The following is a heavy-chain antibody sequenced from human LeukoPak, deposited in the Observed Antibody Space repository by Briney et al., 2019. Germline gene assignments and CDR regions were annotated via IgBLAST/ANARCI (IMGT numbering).Heavy chain of an antibody. V-gene: IGHV3-23*01. Sequence: QPGGSLRLSCAASGFTFSSYAMSWVRQAPGKGLEWVSAISGSGGSTYYADSVKGRFTISRDNSKNTLYLQMNSLRAEDTAVYYCAKDNSLTPIVDNGMDVWGQGTTVTVSS. D-gene: IGHD2-15*01. J-gene: IGHJ6*02. CDR2: ISGSGGST. CDR3: AKDNSLTPIVDNGMDV. CDR1: GFTFSSYA.